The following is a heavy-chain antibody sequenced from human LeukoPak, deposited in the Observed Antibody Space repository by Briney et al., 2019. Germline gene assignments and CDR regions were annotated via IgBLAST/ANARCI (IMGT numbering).Heavy chain of an antibody. CDR1: GYTFTSYG. CDR3: ARDRAMDPGATYYFDY. CDR2: ISAYNGNT. J-gene: IGHJ4*02. Sequence: ASVKVSCKASGYTFTSYGISWVRQAPGQGLEWMGWISAYNGNTNYAQKLQGRVTMTTDTSTSTAYMELRSLRSDDTAVYYCARDRAMDPGATYYFDYWGQGTLVTVSS. D-gene: IGHD1-26*01. V-gene: IGHV1-18*01.